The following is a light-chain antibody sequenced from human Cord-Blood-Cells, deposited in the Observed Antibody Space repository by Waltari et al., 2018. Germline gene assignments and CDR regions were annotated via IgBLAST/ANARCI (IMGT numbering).Light chain of an antibody. V-gene: IGKV3-11*01. J-gene: IGKJ3*01. CDR2: DAS. CDR1: QSVSSY. Sequence: EIVLTQSPATLSLSPGERATLSCRASQSVSSYLAWYQQKPGQAPRLLIYDASNRATGIPARFSGSESGTDFTLTISSLEPEDFAVYYCQQRSNWPRGTFGPGTKVDIK. CDR3: QQRSNWPRGT.